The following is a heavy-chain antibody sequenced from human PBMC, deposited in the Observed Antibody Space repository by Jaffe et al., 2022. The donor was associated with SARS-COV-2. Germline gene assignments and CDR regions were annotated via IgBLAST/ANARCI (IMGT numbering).Heavy chain of an antibody. CDR1: GFTFSSYA. CDR2: ISYDGSNK. J-gene: IGHJ6*03. D-gene: IGHD3-10*01. Sequence: QVQLVESGGGVVQPGRSLRLSCAASGFTFSSYAMHWVRQAPGKGLEWVAVISYDGSNKYYADSVKGRFTISRDNSKNTLYLQMNSLRAEDTAVYYCARGKVRGVMGRNYYYYYMDVWGKGTTVTVSS. V-gene: IGHV3-30*04. CDR3: ARGKVRGVMGRNYYYYYMDV.